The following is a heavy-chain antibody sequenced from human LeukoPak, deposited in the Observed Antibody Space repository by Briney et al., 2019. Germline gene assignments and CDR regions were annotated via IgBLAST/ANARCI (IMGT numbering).Heavy chain of an antibody. CDR1: GYTFTGYY. Sequence: ASVTVSCKASGYTFTGYYIHWVRQAPGQGLEWMGWINPNSGGTNYAQKFQGRVTMARDTSISTAYMELSRLRSDDTAVYYCARDRDGYYYYYMDVWGKGTTVTVSS. CDR2: INPNSGGT. J-gene: IGHJ6*03. V-gene: IGHV1-2*02. CDR3: ARDRDGYYYYYMDV. D-gene: IGHD5-24*01.